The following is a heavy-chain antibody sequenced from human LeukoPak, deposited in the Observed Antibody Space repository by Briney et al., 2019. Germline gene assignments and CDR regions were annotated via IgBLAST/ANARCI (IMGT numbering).Heavy chain of an antibody. J-gene: IGHJ6*03. CDR3: ARLGYCSSTSCYSILDYYYYMDV. CDR1: GYSISSGYY. V-gene: IGHV4-38-2*01. Sequence: SETLSLTCAVSGYSISSGYYWGWIRQPPGKGLEWIGSIYHSGSTYYNPSLKRRVNISVDTSKNQFSLKLSSVTAADTAVYYCARLGYCSSTSCYSILDYYYYMDVWGKGTTVTVSS. D-gene: IGHD2-2*01. CDR2: IYHSGST.